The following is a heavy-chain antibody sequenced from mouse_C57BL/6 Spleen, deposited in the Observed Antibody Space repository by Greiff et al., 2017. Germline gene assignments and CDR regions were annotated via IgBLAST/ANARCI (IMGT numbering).Heavy chain of an antibody. V-gene: IGHV5-4*03. CDR2: ISDGGSYT. CDR1: GFTFSSYA. Sequence: EVKVVESGGGLVKPGGSLKLSCAASGFTFSSYAMSWVRQTPEKRLEWVATISDGGSYTYYPDNVKGRFTISRDNAKNNLYLQMNHLKSEDTAVYYCARNWDYFDYWGRGTTLTVSS. CDR3: ARNWDYFDY. J-gene: IGHJ2*01. D-gene: IGHD4-1*01.